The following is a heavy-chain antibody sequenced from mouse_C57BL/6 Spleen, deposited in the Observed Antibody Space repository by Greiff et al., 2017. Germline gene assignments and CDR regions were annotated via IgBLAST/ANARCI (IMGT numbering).Heavy chain of an antibody. J-gene: IGHJ2*01. CDR1: GYTFTSYW. CDR2: IDPSDSET. CDR3: ARGDYYGSRYFDY. V-gene: IGHV1-52*01. Sequence: QVQLQQPGTELVKPGASVKLSCKASGYTFTSYWMHWVKQRPIQGLEWIGNIDPSDSETHSNQKFKDKATLTVDKSSSTAYMQLSSLTSEDSAVYYCARGDYYGSRYFDYWGQGTTLTVSS. D-gene: IGHD1-1*01.